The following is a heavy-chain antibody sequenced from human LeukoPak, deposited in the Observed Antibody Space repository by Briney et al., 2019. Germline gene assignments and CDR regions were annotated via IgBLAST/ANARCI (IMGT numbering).Heavy chain of an antibody. J-gene: IGHJ3*02. D-gene: IGHD1-1*01. CDR3: ARDDALADNALDI. CDR2: ILNDGSQE. V-gene: IGHV3-33*01. CDR1: GFTFSSYG. Sequence: GGSLRLSCAASGFTFSSYGMHWVRQAPGKGLEWVAVILNDGSQEKYADSVKGRFTISRDNSKNTLFLQMNSLRAEDTAVYYCARDDALADNALDIWGQGTMVTVSS.